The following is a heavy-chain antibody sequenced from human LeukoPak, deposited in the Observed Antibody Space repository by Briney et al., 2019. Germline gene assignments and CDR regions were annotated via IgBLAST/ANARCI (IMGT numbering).Heavy chain of an antibody. CDR2: ISAYNGNT. V-gene: IGHV1-18*01. J-gene: IGHJ4*02. Sequence: ASVTVSCKASGGTFSSYAINWVRQAPGQGLEWMGWISAYNGNTNYAQKLQGRVTMTTDTSTSTAYMELRSLRSDDTAVYYCARDLSIAAAGTFGYWGQGTLVTVSS. CDR3: ARDLSIAAAGTFGY. D-gene: IGHD6-13*01. CDR1: GGTFSSYA.